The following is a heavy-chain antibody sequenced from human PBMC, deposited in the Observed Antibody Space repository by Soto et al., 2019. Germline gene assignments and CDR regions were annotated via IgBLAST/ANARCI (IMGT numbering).Heavy chain of an antibody. CDR2: IYHSGST. CDR3: ARAVAGRFYFDY. J-gene: IGHJ4*02. D-gene: IGHD6-19*01. CDR1: GYSISSGYY. V-gene: IGHV4-38-2*01. Sequence: LSLTCAVSGYSISSGYYWGWIRQPPGKGLEWIGSIYHSGSTYYNPSLKSRVTISVDTSKNQFSLKLSSVTAADTAVYYCARAVAGRFYFDYWGQGTLVTVSS.